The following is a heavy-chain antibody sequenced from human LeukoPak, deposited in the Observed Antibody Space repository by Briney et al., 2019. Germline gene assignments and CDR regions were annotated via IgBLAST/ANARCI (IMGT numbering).Heavy chain of an antibody. D-gene: IGHD6-19*01. J-gene: IGHJ4*02. CDR2: IYSGSRT. CDR3: ARGPRIAVAGTYFDY. CDR1: GFTVSGNY. V-gene: IGHV3-66*01. Sequence: GGSPTLSCAASGFTVSGNYMSWVRQAPGKGLEWVSIIYSGSRTFYTDSVKGRFTISRDNSKNTVYLQMNSLRAEDTAVYYCARGPRIAVAGTYFDYWGQGTLLTVSS.